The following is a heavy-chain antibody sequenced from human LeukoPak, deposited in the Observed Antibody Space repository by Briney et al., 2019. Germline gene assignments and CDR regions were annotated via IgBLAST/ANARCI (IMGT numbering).Heavy chain of an antibody. Sequence: ASVKVSCKASGYTFSNYAMNWERQAPGQGLEWMGWINTNTGNPVYAQGFAGRFVFSLDTSVSKAYLKISNLKAEDTAVYYCARSIVVVPGNIDWFDSWGQGTLVTVSS. CDR2: INTNTGNP. J-gene: IGHJ5*01. CDR1: GYTFSNYA. CDR3: ARSIVVVPGNIDWFDS. V-gene: IGHV7-4-1*02. D-gene: IGHD2-2*01.